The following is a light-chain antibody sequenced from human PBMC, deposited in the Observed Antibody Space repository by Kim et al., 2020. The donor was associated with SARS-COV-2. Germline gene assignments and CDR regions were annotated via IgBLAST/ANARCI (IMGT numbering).Light chain of an antibody. CDR2: GAS. CDR3: QQYGTSPFT. Sequence: EIVLMQSPGTLSLSPGERATVSCRASQTVSSNFLAWYQQKPGQAPRLLFYGASSRAAGIPDRFSGSGSGTDFTLTISGLEPEDFAVYYCQQYGTSPFTFGPGPRWISN. J-gene: IGKJ3*01. CDR1: QTVSSNF. V-gene: IGKV3-20*01.